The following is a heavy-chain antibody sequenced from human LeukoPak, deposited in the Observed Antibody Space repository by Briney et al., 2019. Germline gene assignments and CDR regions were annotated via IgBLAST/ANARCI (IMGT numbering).Heavy chain of an antibody. D-gene: IGHD6-19*01. J-gene: IGHJ4*02. CDR3: ARVQRGIAVALDY. CDR2: ISGSGGST. CDR1: EFTFSSYA. V-gene: IGHV3-23*01. Sequence: GGSLRLSCAASEFTFSSYAMSWVRQAPGKGLEWVSGISGSGGSTYYADSVKGRFTISRDNSKNTLYLQMNSLRAEDTAVYYCARVQRGIAVALDYWGQGTLATVSS.